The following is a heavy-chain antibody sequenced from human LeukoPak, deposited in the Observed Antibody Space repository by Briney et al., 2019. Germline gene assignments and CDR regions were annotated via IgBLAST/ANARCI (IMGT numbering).Heavy chain of an antibody. D-gene: IGHD5-18*01. CDR1: GFIVSSNY. V-gene: IGHV3-53*01. CDR2: IYTGGTT. Sequence: PGGSLRLSCAVSGFIVSSNYMSWVRQAPGEGLEWVSVIYTGGTTYYADSVKGRFTISRDNSKNTLYLQMNSLRAEDTAVYYCARGGYSYGDRHDYWGQGTLVTVSS. CDR3: ARGGYSYGDRHDY. J-gene: IGHJ4*02.